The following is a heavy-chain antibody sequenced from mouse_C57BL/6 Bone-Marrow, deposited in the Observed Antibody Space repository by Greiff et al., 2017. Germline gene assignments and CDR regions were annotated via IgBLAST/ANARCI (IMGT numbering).Heavy chain of an antibody. CDR3: TTISTTVVAPYYFDY. J-gene: IGHJ2*01. CDR1: GFNIKDDY. Sequence: EVQLVESGAELVRPGASVKLSCTASGFNIKDDYMHWVKQRPEQGLEWIGWIDPENGDTEYASKFQGKATITADTSSNTAYLQLSSLTSEDTAVYYCTTISTTVVAPYYFDYWGQGTTLTVSS. D-gene: IGHD1-1*01. CDR2: IDPENGDT. V-gene: IGHV14-4*01.